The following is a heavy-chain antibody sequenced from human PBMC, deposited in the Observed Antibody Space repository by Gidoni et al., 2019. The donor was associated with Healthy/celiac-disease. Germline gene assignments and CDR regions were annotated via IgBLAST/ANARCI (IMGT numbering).Heavy chain of an antibody. D-gene: IGHD2-2*02. CDR1: GFTFSSYW. V-gene: IGHV3-7*01. J-gene: IGHJ4*02. Sequence: EVQLVESGGGLVQPGGSLRLSCAASGFTFSSYWMSWVRQAPGKGLEWGANIKQDGSEKYYVDSVKGRFTISRDNAKNSLYLQMNSLRAEDTAVYYCARIAPRPATAIPPPFDYWGQGTLVTVSS. CDR3: ARIAPRPATAIPPPFDY. CDR2: IKQDGSEK.